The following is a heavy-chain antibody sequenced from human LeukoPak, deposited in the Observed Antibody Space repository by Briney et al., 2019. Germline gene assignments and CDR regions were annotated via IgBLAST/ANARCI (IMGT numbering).Heavy chain of an antibody. CDR2: ISSSSSTI. J-gene: IGHJ6*03. CDR1: GFTFSSYS. V-gene: IGHV3-48*01. CDR3: ARDRGSYHYYYYYMDV. Sequence: GGSLRLSCAASGFTFSSYSMNWVRQAPGKGLEWVSYISSSSSTIYYADSVKGRFTISRDNAKNSLYLQMNSLRAEDTAVYYCARDRGSYHYYYYYMDVWGKGTTVTVSS. D-gene: IGHD1-26*01.